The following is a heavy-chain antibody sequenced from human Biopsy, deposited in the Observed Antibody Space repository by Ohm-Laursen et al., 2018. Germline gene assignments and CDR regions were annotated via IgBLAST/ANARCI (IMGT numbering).Heavy chain of an antibody. CDR3: ARGPSGVATIG. J-gene: IGHJ4*02. V-gene: IGHV3-66*01. CDR1: GFTVYNNY. Sequence: SLRLSCAASGFTVYNNYMTWVRQAPGKGLEWVSSLHDRGVTYYADSVKGRFTISGDNSKNTLYLQMNSLRVEDTAVYYCARGPSGVATIGRGQGTLVTVSS. D-gene: IGHD5-24*01. CDR2: LHDRGVT.